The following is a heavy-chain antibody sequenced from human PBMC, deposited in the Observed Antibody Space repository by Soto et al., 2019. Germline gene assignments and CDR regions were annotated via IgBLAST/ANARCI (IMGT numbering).Heavy chain of an antibody. Sequence: SETLSLTCTVSGVSVSSGSYYWSWIRQPPGKGLEWIGYIYHSGSTYYNPSLKSRVTISVDRSKNQFSLKLSSVTAADTAVYYCARGRLGYCSSTSCYNYYYGMDVWGQGTTVTVSS. CDR3: ARGRLGYCSSTSCYNYYYGMDV. V-gene: IGHV4-30-2*01. CDR1: GVSVSSGSYY. CDR2: IYHSGST. D-gene: IGHD2-2*02. J-gene: IGHJ6*02.